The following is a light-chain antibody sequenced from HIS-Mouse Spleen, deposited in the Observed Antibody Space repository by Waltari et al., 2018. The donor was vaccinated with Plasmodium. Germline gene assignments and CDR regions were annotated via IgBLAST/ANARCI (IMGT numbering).Light chain of an antibody. CDR2: GPS. J-gene: IGKJ2*01. V-gene: IGKV3-20*01. CDR3: QQYGSSPYT. Sequence: EIVLTQSPGTLSLSPGERATLSCRASQSVSSSYLAWYHKKPGQAPRPPTYGPSSRAAGIPDRFSGSGSGTDFTLTNSRLEPEDFAVYYCQQYGSSPYTFGQGTKLESK. CDR1: QSVSSSY.